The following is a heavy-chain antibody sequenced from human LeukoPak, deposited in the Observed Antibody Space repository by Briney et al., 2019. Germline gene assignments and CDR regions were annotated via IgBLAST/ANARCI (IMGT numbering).Heavy chain of an antibody. D-gene: IGHD3-3*01. Sequence: ASVKVSCKTSGYTFTAYHMHWVRQAPGQGLEWMGWINPNSGGTNYAQKFQGRVTMTRDTSISTAYMELSRLRSDDTAVYYCARNTLLRFLEWPTYGMDVWGQGTTVTVSS. V-gene: IGHV1-2*02. CDR1: GYTFTAYH. CDR2: INPNSGGT. J-gene: IGHJ6*02. CDR3: ARNTLLRFLEWPTYGMDV.